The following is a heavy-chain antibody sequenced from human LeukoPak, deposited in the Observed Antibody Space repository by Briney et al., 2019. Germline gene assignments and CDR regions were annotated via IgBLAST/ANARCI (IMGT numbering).Heavy chain of an antibody. V-gene: IGHV3-33*01. Sequence: PGGSLRLSCAASGFTFSGYGMHWVRQAPGKGLEWVAFIWNDGTNIYYVDSVKGRFSISRDNSKNTLYLEMNSLRVEDTAVYYCARGGYNFDYWGQGTLVTVSS. CDR2: IWNDGTNI. J-gene: IGHJ4*02. CDR3: ARGGYNFDY. CDR1: GFTFSGYG. D-gene: IGHD1-14*01.